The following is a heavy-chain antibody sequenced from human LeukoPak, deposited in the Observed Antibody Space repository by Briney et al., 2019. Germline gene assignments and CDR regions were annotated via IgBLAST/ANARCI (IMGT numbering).Heavy chain of an antibody. Sequence: GGSLRLSCAASGFTFSSYWRNWVRQAPGKGLEWVANIKQDGSETYYVDSVKGRFTISRDNSKNTLYLQMDSLRAEDTAVYYCARTQGRFYGSGSYEGFDYWGQGALVTVSS. J-gene: IGHJ4*02. D-gene: IGHD3-10*01. V-gene: IGHV3-7*01. CDR3: ARTQGRFYGSGSYEGFDY. CDR2: IKQDGSET. CDR1: GFTFSSYW.